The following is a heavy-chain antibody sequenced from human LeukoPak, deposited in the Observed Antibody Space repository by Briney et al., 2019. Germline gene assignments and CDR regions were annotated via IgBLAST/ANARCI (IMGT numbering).Heavy chain of an antibody. CDR1: GYTXSELS. J-gene: IGHJ4*02. Sequence: ASVKVSCKVSGYTXSELSMHWVRQAPGKGLEWMGGFDPEDDERVYAQKFQGRVTMTEDTSTETAYMELSSLRSEDTAIYYCATELRSGYFDYWGQGTLVTVSS. CDR3: ATELRSGYFDY. CDR2: FDPEDDER. D-gene: IGHD3-22*01. V-gene: IGHV1-24*01.